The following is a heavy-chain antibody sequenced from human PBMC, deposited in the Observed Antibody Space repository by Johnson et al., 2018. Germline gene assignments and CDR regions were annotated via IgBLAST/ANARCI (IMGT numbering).Heavy chain of an antibody. CDR2: IYYSGST. CDR3: ARRRETDAFDI. J-gene: IGHJ3*02. Sequence: QVQLQESGPGLVKPSQTLSLTCTVSGGSISSYYWSWIRQPPGKGLEWIGYIYYSGSTNYNPSLKSRVTKSVDTAKNQFSLKLSSVTAADTAVYYCARRRETDAFDICGQETMVTVSS. D-gene: IGHD1-26*01. V-gene: IGHV4-59*01. CDR1: GGSISSYY.